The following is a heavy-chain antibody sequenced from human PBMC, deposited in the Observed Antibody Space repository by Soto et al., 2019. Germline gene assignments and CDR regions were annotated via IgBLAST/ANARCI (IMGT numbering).Heavy chain of an antibody. CDR3: AREEWTDRRPYLYSGMDV. J-gene: IGHJ6*02. Sequence: EVQLLESGGGLVQPGGSLKLSCAVSGFTFTIYAMCWVRQAPGKGLEWVSGINDDGDRTYSPDSVRGRFTISRDNSKNTLYLQMNSLGAEDTGVYYFAREEWTDRRPYLYSGMDVWGQGTTVTVSS. D-gene: IGHD3-3*01. CDR2: INDDGDRT. CDR1: GFTFTIYA. V-gene: IGHV3-23*01.